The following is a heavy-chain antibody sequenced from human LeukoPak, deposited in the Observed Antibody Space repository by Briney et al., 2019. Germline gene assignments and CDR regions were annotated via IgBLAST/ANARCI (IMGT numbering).Heavy chain of an antibody. V-gene: IGHV1-46*01. CDR3: AREFMVGPMRDNFDY. CDR1: GYTFINHY. Sequence: GASVKVSCKASGYTFINHYMHWVRQAPGQGLEWMGIINPSGGSTSYAQKFQGRVTMTRDMSTSTVYMELSSLRSEDTAIYYCAREFMVGPMRDNFDYWGQGTLVTVSS. CDR2: INPSGGST. J-gene: IGHJ4*02. D-gene: IGHD3-10*02.